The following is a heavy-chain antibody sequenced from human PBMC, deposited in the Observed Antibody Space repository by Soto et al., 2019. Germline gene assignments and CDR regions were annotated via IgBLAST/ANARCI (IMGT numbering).Heavy chain of an antibody. CDR2: LTPNSGNT. D-gene: IGHD3-16*01. CDR1: GYSFSSYD. CDR3: ARGEDYVWGSYNY. Sequence: ASVLVSCCAAGYSFSSYDINWVRQATEQGLEWMGWLTPNSGNTGYAQKFQGRVTMTSNTSISTAYMELSSLRSEATAVYYCARGEDYVWGSYNYWGQGTLVTVSS. V-gene: IGHV1-8*01. J-gene: IGHJ4*02.